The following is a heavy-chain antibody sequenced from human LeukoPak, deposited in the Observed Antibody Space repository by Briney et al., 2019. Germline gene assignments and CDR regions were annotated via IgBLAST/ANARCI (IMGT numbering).Heavy chain of an antibody. V-gene: IGHV4-4*07. J-gene: IGHJ6*03. CDR2: IYTSGST. CDR1: GGSISSYY. D-gene: IGHD6-19*01. Sequence: SETLSLTCTVSGGSISSYYWSWIRQPAGKELEWIGRIYTSGSTNYNPSLKSRVTMSVDTSKNQFSLKLSSVTAADTAVYYCARDTRIAVAGDYYCYMDVWGKGTTVTVSS. CDR3: ARDTRIAVAGDYYCYMDV.